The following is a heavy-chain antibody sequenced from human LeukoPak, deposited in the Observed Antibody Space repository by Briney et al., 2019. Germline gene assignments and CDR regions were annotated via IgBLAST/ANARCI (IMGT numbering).Heavy chain of an antibody. Sequence: PSETLSLTCTVSGGSISSGGYYWSWIRQHPGKGLEWIGYIYYSGSTYYNPSLKSRVTISVDTSKNQFSLKLSSVTAADTAVYYCARGGLNYYDSSGYFFAGWFDPWGQGTLVTVSS. D-gene: IGHD3-22*01. J-gene: IGHJ5*02. CDR2: IYYSGST. CDR1: GGSISSGGYY. V-gene: IGHV4-31*03. CDR3: ARGGLNYYDSSGYFFAGWFDP.